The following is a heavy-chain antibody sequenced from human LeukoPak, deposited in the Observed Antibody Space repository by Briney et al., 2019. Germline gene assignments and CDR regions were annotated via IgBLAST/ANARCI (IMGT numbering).Heavy chain of an antibody. J-gene: IGHJ5*02. D-gene: IGHD3-3*01. CDR1: GFTFSSYG. CDR3: ATAPASVDSS. Sequence: GGSLRLSCAASGFTFSSYGMHWVRQSPGKGLEWVANINPDGTKTTYVDSVEGRFAISRVNAKNSVFLLMTSLRAEDTAMYYCATAPASVDSSWGQGTLVAVSS. CDR2: INPDGTKT. V-gene: IGHV3-7*01.